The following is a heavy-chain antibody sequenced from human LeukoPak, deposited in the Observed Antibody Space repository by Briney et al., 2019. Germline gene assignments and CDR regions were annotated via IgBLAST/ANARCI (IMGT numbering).Heavy chain of an antibody. Sequence: SVTVSCKASGGTFSSYAISWVRQAPGQGLEWMGGIIPIFGTANYAQKFQGRVTITTDESTSTAYMELSSLRSEDTAVYYCARSYGSPYYDSSGYYAYWGQGTLVTVSS. CDR3: ARSYGSPYYDSSGYYAY. CDR1: GGTFSSYA. CDR2: IIPIFGTA. J-gene: IGHJ4*02. D-gene: IGHD3-22*01. V-gene: IGHV1-69*05.